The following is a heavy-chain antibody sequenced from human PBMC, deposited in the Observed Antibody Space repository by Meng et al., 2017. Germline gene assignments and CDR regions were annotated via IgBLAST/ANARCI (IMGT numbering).Heavy chain of an antibody. CDR1: GDSVSSGSYY. Sequence: SETLSLTCTVSGDSVSSGSYYWSWIRQPPGKGLEWIGYIYYSGSTNYNPSLKSRVTISVDTSKNQFSLKLSSVTAADTAVYYCARDLEYYDSSPPTVFDYWGPGNLVNVSS. J-gene: IGHJ4*02. D-gene: IGHD3-22*01. CDR3: ARDLEYYDSSPPTVFDY. CDR2: IYYSGST. V-gene: IGHV4-61*01.